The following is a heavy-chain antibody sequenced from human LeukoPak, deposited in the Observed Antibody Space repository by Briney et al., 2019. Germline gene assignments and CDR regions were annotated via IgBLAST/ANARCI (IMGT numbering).Heavy chain of an antibody. J-gene: IGHJ4*02. CDR3: ARDPDHMVGSNIDY. Sequence: GGSLRLSCAASGFIFSKDWMNWVRQAPGQGLEWVANINQDGSKQYYVDSVKGRFTISRDNAKNSLYLQMNSLRAEDTAVYCCARDPDHMVGSNIDYCGQGTLVTVSS. V-gene: IGHV3-7*01. D-gene: IGHD2-21*01. CDR1: GFIFSKDW. CDR2: INQDGSKQ.